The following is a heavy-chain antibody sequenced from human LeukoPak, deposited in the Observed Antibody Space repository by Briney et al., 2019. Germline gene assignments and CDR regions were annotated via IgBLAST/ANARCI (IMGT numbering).Heavy chain of an antibody. CDR1: GGSINSSSHY. Sequence: SQSLSLTCSVSGGSINSSSHYLNWIRQPAGKGLEWIGRIYTFGSTNYNPSLKSRVTISLDTSKNQFSLKLISVTAADTAVYYCARHTFGNYGYYFDYWGQGTLVTVSS. D-gene: IGHD3-16*01. CDR2: IYTFGST. J-gene: IGHJ4*02. CDR3: ARHTFGNYGYYFDY. V-gene: IGHV4-61*02.